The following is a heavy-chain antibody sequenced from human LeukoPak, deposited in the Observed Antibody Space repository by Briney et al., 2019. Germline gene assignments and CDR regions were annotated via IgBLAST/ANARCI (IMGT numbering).Heavy chain of an antibody. J-gene: IGHJ3*02. CDR2: ISYDGSNK. V-gene: IGHV3-30*04. CDR1: GFTFSSYA. Sequence: GRSLRLSCAASGFTFSSYAMHCVPQAPGKGLVWVAVISYDGSNKYYADSVKGRFTISRDNSKNTLYLQMNSLRAEDTAVYYCAIVKEPAALYAFDIWGQGTMVTVSS. D-gene: IGHD2-2*01. CDR3: AIVKEPAALYAFDI.